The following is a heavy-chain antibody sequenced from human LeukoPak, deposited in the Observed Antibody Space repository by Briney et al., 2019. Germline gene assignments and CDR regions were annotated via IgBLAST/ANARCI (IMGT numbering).Heavy chain of an antibody. CDR2: ISAYNGNT. Sequence: ASVKVSCKASGGTLSNYAISWVRQAPVQGLEWMGWISAYNGNTNYAQKLQGRVTMTTDTSTSAAYMELRSLRSDDTAVYYCARVGGDYYDSGGYPRYYYYYMDVWGKGTTVTVSS. J-gene: IGHJ6*03. CDR3: ARVGGDYYDSGGYPRYYYYYMDV. D-gene: IGHD3-22*01. V-gene: IGHV1-18*01. CDR1: GGTLSNYA.